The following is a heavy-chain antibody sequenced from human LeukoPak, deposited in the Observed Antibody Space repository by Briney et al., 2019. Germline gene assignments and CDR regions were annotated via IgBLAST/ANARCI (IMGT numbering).Heavy chain of an antibody. D-gene: IGHD5-18*01. J-gene: IGHJ6*02. CDR1: GGSISSDY. Sequence: PSETLSLTCTVSGGSISSDYWTWIRQPPGKGLEWIGYIYHSGSTNYNPSLKSRVTISVDTSKNQFSLKLSSVTAADTAVYYCARDVVGYSYAQASYYYYGMDVWGQGTTVTVSS. V-gene: IGHV4-59*01. CDR2: IYHSGST. CDR3: ARDVVGYSYAQASYYYYGMDV.